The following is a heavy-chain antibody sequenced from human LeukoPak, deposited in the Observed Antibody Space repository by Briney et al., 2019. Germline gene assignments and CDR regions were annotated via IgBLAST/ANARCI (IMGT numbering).Heavy chain of an antibody. D-gene: IGHD3-22*01. J-gene: IGHJ4*02. CDR2: IYYSGST. CDR1: GGSISSGDYY. V-gene: IGHV4-30-4*01. CDR3: ARENYYDSSVVDY. Sequence: PSQTLSLTCTVSGGSISSGDYYWSWLRQPPGTGLEWIGYIYYSGSTYYNPSLKSRVTISVDTSKNQFSLKLSSVTAADTAVYYCARENYYDSSVVDYWGQGTLVTVSS.